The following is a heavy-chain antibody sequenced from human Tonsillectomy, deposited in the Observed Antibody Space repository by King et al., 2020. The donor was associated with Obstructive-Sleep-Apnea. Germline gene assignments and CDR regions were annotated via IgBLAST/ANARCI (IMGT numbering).Heavy chain of an antibody. D-gene: IGHD6-19*01. CDR1: GYAFSRYG. Sequence: QLVQSGAEVKKPGASVKVSCKASGYAFSRYGINWFRQAPGQGLEWVGWITPYNGITDYAQNLQARVTLTTDTSTSTAYMELRSLGSDDTALYYCARDDTGWYEDWGQGTLVTVSS. CDR2: ITPYNGIT. CDR3: ARDDTGWYED. J-gene: IGHJ4*02. V-gene: IGHV1-18*01.